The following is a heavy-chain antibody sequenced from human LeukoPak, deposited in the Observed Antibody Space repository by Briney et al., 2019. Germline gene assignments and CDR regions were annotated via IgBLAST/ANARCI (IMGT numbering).Heavy chain of an antibody. Sequence: GSLRLSCAASGFTFSSYAMSWIRQPPGKGLEWIGEINHSGSTNYNPSLKSRVTISVDTSKNQFSLKLSSVTAADTAVYYCARGHYYDSKGYFDYWGQGTLVTVSS. CDR1: GFTFSSYA. CDR3: ARGHYYDSKGYFDY. D-gene: IGHD3-22*01. J-gene: IGHJ4*02. V-gene: IGHV4-34*01. CDR2: INHSGST.